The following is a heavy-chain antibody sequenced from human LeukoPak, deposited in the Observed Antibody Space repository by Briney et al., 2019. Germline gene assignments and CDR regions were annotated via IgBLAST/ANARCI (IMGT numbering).Heavy chain of an antibody. CDR3: ARVRVYGDYGTYYYYYMDV. D-gene: IGHD4-17*01. V-gene: IGHV1-69*13. Sequence: SVKVSCKASGGTFSSYAISWVRQAPGQGLEWMGGIIPIFGTANYAQKFQGRVTITADESTSTAYMELSSLRSEDTAVYYCARVRVYGDYGTYYYYYMDVWGKGTTVTIS. J-gene: IGHJ6*03. CDR1: GGTFSSYA. CDR2: IIPIFGTA.